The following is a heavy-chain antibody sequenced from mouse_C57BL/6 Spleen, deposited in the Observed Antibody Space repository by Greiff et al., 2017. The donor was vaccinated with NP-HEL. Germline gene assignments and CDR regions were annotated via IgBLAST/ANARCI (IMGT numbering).Heavy chain of an antibody. J-gene: IGHJ3*01. CDR2: IYPGSGST. CDR3: ARGTGTCRFAY. D-gene: IGHD4-1*01. CDR1: GYTFTSYW. Sequence: QLQQPGAELVKPGASVKMSCKASGYTFTSYWITWVKQRPGQGLEWVGDIYPGSGSTNYNEKFKSKSTLTVDTSSSTAYMQLSSLTSEDSAVYYCARGTGTCRFAYWGQGTLVTVSA. V-gene: IGHV1-55*01.